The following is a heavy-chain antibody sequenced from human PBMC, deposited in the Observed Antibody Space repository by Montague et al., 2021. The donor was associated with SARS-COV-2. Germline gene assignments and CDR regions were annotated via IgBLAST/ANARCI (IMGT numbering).Heavy chain of an antibody. CDR2: IYSGGST. CDR3: ARDPNQYDILTGSYRGYYAFVI. CDR1: GFTVSSNY. J-gene: IGHJ3*02. V-gene: IGHV3-66*01. D-gene: IGHD3-9*01. Sequence: SLRLSCAASGFTVSSNYMSWVRQAPVKGLEWVSVIYSGGSTNYAGSVKGRFTISRDTSKNTLYLQMNSLRAEDTAVYYCARDPNQYDILTGSYRGYYAFVIWGQGTMGNVSS.